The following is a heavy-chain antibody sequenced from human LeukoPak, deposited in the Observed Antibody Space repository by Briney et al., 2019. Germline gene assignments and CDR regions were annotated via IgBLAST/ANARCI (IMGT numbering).Heavy chain of an antibody. Sequence: ASVKVSCKASGYTFTIYEVNWVRQASGQGLEWMGWMNPNSGNTGYAQKFQGRVTITRNTSMSTVYMEPSSLRSEDTAVYFCVRGMLEGGGASDYWGQGTLATVSS. CDR2: MNPNSGNT. D-gene: IGHD1-26*01. J-gene: IGHJ4*02. CDR1: GYTFTIYE. V-gene: IGHV1-8*03. CDR3: VRGMLEGGGASDY.